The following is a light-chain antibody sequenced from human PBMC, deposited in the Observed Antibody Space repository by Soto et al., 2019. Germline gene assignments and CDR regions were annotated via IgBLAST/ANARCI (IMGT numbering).Light chain of an antibody. CDR3: SSYVASSTLL. J-gene: IGLJ2*01. Sequence: QSALTQPASVSGSPGQSITISCTGTSSDVGNYNLVSWYQQHPGKAPKLMIYEGSKRPSGVSNRFSGSKSGNTASLTISGLQAEDEADYYCSSYVASSTLLFGGGTKLTVL. CDR1: SSDVGNYNL. V-gene: IGLV2-23*01. CDR2: EGS.